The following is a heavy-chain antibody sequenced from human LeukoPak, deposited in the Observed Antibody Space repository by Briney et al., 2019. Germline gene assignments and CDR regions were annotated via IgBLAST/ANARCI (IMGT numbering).Heavy chain of an antibody. CDR1: GFTFSSYW. J-gene: IGHJ4*02. V-gene: IGHV3-74*01. CDR3: ARLVRGVTDYYFDY. D-gene: IGHD3-10*01. CDR2: INSDGSST. Sequence: GGSLRLSCAASGFTFSSYWMHWVRQAPGKGLVWVSRINSDGSSTSYADSVKGRFTISRDNAKNTLYLQMNSLRAEDTAVCYCARLVRGVTDYYFDYWGQGTLVTVSS.